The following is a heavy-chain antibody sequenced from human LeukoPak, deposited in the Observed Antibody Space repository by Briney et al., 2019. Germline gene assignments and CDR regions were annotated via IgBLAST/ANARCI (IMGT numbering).Heavy chain of an antibody. V-gene: IGHV4-59*01. CDR2: IYYSGST. CDR3: ARHDKRGSYGSGSFPLDY. D-gene: IGHD3-10*01. CDR1: GGSFSGYY. J-gene: IGHJ4*02. Sequence: PSETLSLTCAVYGGSFSGYYWSWIRLPPGKGLEWIGYIYYSGSTNYNPSLKSRVTISVDTSKNQFSLKLSSVTAADTAVYYCARHDKRGSYGSGSFPLDYWGQGTLVTVSS.